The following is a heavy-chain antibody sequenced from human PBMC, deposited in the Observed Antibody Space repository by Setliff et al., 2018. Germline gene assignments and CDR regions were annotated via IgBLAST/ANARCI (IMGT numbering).Heavy chain of an antibody. CDR1: GFTFSDYY. Sequence: GGSLRLSCAASGFTFSDYYMSWIRQAPGKGLEWVSYITNSGGTIYYADSVKGRFTISRCTSKNTLYLQMISLRTEDTAMYYCRLWFGELLRDYWGQGTLVTVSS. V-gene: IGHV3-11*01. CDR2: ITNSGGTI. CDR3: RLWFGELLRDY. D-gene: IGHD3-10*01. J-gene: IGHJ4*02.